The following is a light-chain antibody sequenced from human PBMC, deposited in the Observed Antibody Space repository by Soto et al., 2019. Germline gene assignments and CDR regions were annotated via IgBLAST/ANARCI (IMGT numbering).Light chain of an antibody. CDR2: AAS. V-gene: IGKV1-39*01. Sequence: DIQMTQSPSSLSASVGDRVTITCLASQSISSYLNWYQQKPGKAPKLLIYAASSLQSGVPSRFSGSGSGTDFTHTISSQQPEDFATYYCQQSYSTPPTFGQGTKVEIK. CDR1: QSISSY. CDR3: QQSYSTPPT. J-gene: IGKJ1*01.